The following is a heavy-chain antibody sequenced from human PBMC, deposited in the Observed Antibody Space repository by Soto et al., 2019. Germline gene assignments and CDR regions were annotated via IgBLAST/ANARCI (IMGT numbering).Heavy chain of an antibody. CDR3: VKGPPLGAAAAFDI. Sequence: GGSLRLSCSASGFTFSSYAMHWVRQAPGKGLEYVSAISSNGGSTYYADSVKGRFTISRDNSKNTLYLQMSSLRAEDTAVYYCVKGPPLGAAAAFDICGQGTMVTVSS. J-gene: IGHJ3*02. D-gene: IGHD6-25*01. CDR1: GFTFSSYA. CDR2: ISSNGGST. V-gene: IGHV3-64D*08.